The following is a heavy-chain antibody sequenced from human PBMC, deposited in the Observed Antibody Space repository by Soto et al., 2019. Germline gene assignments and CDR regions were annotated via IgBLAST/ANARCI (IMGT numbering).Heavy chain of an antibody. CDR3: ATVSTIFGVVMSWFDP. Sequence: APAELSCKVSGYTLTELSMHWVQQAHRKGLEWMGGFDPEDGETIYAQKFQGRVTMTEDTSTDTAYMELSSLRSEDTAVYYCATVSTIFGVVMSWFDPWGQGTLVTVSS. V-gene: IGHV1-24*01. CDR1: GYTLTELS. CDR2: FDPEDGET. D-gene: IGHD3-3*01. J-gene: IGHJ5*02.